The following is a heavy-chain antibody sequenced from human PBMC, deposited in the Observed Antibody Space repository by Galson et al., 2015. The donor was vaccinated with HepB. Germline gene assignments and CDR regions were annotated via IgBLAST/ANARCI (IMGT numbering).Heavy chain of an antibody. V-gene: IGHV1-18*01. CDR1: GYTSTSYG. J-gene: IGHJ3*02. Sequence: SVKVSCKASGYTSTSYGISWVRQAPGQGLEWMGWISAYNGNTNYAQKLQGRVTMTTDTSTSTAYMELRSLRSDDTAVYYCASEDNYYDSSGYGVGAFDIWGQGTMVTVSS. CDR2: ISAYNGNT. CDR3: ASEDNYYDSSGYGVGAFDI. D-gene: IGHD3-22*01.